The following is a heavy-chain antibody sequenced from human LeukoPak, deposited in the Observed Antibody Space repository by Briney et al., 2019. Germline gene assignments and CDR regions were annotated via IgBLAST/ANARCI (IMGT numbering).Heavy chain of an antibody. V-gene: IGHV4-34*01. J-gene: IGHJ6*02. CDR2: INHSGST. CDR1: GVSFSGYY. D-gene: IGHD3-10*01. Sequence: SETLSLTCGVYGVSFSGYYWTWVRQPPGKGLEWIGEINHSGSTNYSPSLKSRVSISVDMSKNQFSLKVSSVTATDTAVYYCARGKIRGAIATYYYDGMDVWGQGTTVTVS. CDR3: ARGKIRGAIATYYYDGMDV.